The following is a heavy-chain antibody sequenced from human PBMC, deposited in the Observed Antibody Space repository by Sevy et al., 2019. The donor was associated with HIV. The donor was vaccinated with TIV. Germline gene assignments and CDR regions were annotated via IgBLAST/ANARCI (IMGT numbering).Heavy chain of an antibody. CDR1: GFPFSNYG. CDR2: LSGNSRGI. Sequence: GGSLRLSCAASGFPFSNYGMSWVRQAPGKGPEWVSTLSGNSRGIFYADSVKGRFTISGDNSKNTLYFQMNSLRAEDTAVYYCAKERGITGAKDDAFDIWGQGTMVTVSS. V-gene: IGHV3-23*01. J-gene: IGHJ3*02. D-gene: IGHD1-20*01. CDR3: AKERGITGAKDDAFDI.